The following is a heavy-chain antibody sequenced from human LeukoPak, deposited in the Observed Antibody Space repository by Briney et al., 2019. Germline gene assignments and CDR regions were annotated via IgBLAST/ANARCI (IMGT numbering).Heavy chain of an antibody. D-gene: IGHD2-8*02. CDR2: IGSDGSGT. CDR1: GFSLSGYW. V-gene: IGHV3-74*03. J-gene: IGHJ6*02. CDR3: TRVQAGRSGLMDV. Sequence: PGGSLRLSCAASGFSLSGYWMHWVRQIPGKGPMWVARIGSDGSGTTYADPVKGRFTISRDNSKNTLYLQMSSLRDEDAAVYHCTRVQAGRSGLMDVWGRGTTVTVSS.